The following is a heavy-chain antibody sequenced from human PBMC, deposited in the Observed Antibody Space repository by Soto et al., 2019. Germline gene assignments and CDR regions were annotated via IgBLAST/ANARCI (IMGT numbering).Heavy chain of an antibody. CDR2: IWYDGSSK. V-gene: IGHV3-33*01. CDR3: ARDSPLGCH. CDR1: GFTFSSYG. Sequence: GGSLRLSCAASGFTFSSYGMHWVRQAPGKGLEWVAVIWYDGSSKYYADSVKGRFTISRGNSKNTLYLQMNSLRAEDTAVYYCARDSPLGCHWGQGTLVTVSS. D-gene: IGHD2-8*01. J-gene: IGHJ4*02.